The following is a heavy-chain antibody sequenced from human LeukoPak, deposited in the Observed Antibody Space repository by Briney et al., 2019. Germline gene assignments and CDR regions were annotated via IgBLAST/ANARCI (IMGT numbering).Heavy chain of an antibody. CDR2: ISYSGST. Sequence: KPSETLSLTCTVSGGSINTYYWNWIRQPPGKGLEWIGSISYSGSTDYNSSLKSRVTISSDTSKNHISLKLTSVTAADTSVYYCARDRRDGYNFMWFDPWGQGTLVTVSS. CDR1: GGSINTYY. V-gene: IGHV4-59*01. CDR3: ARDRRDGYNFMWFDP. J-gene: IGHJ5*02. D-gene: IGHD5-24*01.